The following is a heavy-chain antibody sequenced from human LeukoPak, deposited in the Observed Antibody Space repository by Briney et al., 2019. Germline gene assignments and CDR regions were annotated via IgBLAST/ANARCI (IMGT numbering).Heavy chain of an antibody. D-gene: IGHD2-15*01. V-gene: IGHV3-74*01. Sequence: GGSLRLSCAASGFTFSSYWMHWVRQAPGKGLVWVSRINSDGSSTSYADSVKGRFTISRDNAKNTLYLQMNSLSAEDTAVYYCARPAYCSGGSCYLYYFDYWGQGTLVTVSS. CDR1: GFTFSSYW. CDR2: INSDGSST. CDR3: ARPAYCSGGSCYLYYFDY. J-gene: IGHJ4*02.